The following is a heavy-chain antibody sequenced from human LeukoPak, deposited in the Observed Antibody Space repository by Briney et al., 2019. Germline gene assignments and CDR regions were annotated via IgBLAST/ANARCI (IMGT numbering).Heavy chain of an antibody. D-gene: IGHD1-26*01. CDR2: IYYSGST. CDR1: GGSISSGGYY. J-gene: IGHJ4*02. V-gene: IGHV4-31*03. Sequence: PSETLSLTCTVSGGSISSGGYYWSWIRQHPGKGLEWIGYIYYSGSTYYNPSLKSRVTISVDTSKNQFSLKLSSVTAADTAVYYCARYPPRSYYDDYWGQGTLVTVSS. CDR3: ARYPPRSYYDDY.